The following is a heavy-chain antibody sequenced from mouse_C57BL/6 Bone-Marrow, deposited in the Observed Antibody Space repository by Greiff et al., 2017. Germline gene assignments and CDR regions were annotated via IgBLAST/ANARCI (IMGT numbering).Heavy chain of an antibody. J-gene: IGHJ3*01. V-gene: IGHV1-64*01. CDR2: IHPNSGST. D-gene: IGHD4-1*02. CDR1: GYTFTSYW. CDR3: ARSNWVPAWFAY. Sequence: VQLQQPGAELVKPGASVTLSCKASGYTFTSYWMHWVKQRPGHGLEWIGMIHPNSGSTNYNEKFTSKATLTVDKSSSTAYMQLSSLTSEDSAVYYCARSNWVPAWFAYWGQGTLVTVSA.